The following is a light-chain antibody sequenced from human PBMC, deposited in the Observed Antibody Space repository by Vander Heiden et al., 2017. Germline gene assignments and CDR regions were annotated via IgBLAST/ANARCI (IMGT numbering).Light chain of an antibody. CDR1: NIRRKS. J-gene: IGLJ1*01. V-gene: IGLV3-21*02. CDR2: DDG. CDR3: QVWDSSSDQEV. Sequence: SYVLTQPPSVSVAPGQTARITCGGNNIRRKSVHWYQQKPGQAPVLVVFDDGGRPSGIPERFSGSNSGNTATLTISRVEAGDEADYYCQVWDSSSDQEVFGTGTKVTVL.